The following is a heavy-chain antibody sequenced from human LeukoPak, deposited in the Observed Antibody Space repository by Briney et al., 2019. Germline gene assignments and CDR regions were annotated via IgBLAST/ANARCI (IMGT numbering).Heavy chain of an antibody. V-gene: IGHV4-59*01. CDR2: IYYSGCT. Sequence: ASETLSLTCTVSGGSISSYYWSWIRQPPGKGLEWIGYIYYSGCTNYNPSLKSRVTISVDTSKNQFSLKLSSVTAADTAVYYWARDYYDSSGYWHDAFDIWGQGTMVTVSS. D-gene: IGHD3-22*01. CDR3: ARDYYDSSGYWHDAFDI. J-gene: IGHJ3*02. CDR1: GGSISSYY.